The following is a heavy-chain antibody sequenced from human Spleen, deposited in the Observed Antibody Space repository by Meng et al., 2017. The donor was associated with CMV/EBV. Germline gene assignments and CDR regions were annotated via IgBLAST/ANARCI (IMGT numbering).Heavy chain of an antibody. D-gene: IGHD3-10*01. CDR1: GGSFSGYY. CDR2: INHSGST. Sequence: SETLSLTCAVYGGSFSGYYWSWIRQPPGKGLEWIGEINHSGSTNYNPSLKSRVTISVDTSKNQFSLKLSSVTAADTAVCYCARVRARGAFDIWGPGTMVTVSS. V-gene: IGHV4-34*01. J-gene: IGHJ3*02. CDR3: ARVRARGAFDI.